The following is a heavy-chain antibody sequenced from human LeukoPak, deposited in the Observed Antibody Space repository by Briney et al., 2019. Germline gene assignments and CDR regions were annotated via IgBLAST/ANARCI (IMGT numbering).Heavy chain of an antibody. Sequence: GGSLRLSCAPSGFTFSSYEMNWVRQAPGKGLEWVSYISSSGSTIYYADSVSGRFTISRDNAKNSLYLQMNSLRAEDTAVYYCARVMGNYATDYWGQGTLVTVSS. V-gene: IGHV3-48*03. CDR2: ISSSGSTI. J-gene: IGHJ4*02. CDR1: GFTFSSYE. CDR3: ARVMGNYATDY. D-gene: IGHD1-7*01.